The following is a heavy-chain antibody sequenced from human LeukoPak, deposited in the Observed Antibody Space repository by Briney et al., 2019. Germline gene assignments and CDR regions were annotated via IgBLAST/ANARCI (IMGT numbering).Heavy chain of an antibody. V-gene: IGHV3-33*06. Sequence: GGSLRLSCAASGFTFSSYGMHWVRQVPGKGLEWVAVIWYDGSNKYYADSVKGRFTISRDNSKNTLYLQMNSLRAEDTAVYYCAKVASRYYDSSGPFDYWGQGTLVTVSS. J-gene: IGHJ4*02. CDR3: AKVASRYYDSSGPFDY. CDR2: IWYDGSNK. CDR1: GFTFSSYG. D-gene: IGHD3-22*01.